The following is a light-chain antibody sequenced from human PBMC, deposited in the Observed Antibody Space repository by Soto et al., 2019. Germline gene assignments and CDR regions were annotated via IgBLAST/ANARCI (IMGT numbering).Light chain of an antibody. CDR1: QSISNK. V-gene: IGKV3-15*01. J-gene: IGKJ3*01. CDR3: QQYNNCPPRAT. CDR2: GAS. Sequence: EIVMTQSPATLSVSPGERATLSCRASQSISNKLAWYQQKPGQAPRLVIYGASTRATGIPARFSGSGSGTEFTLTISSLQSEDFAIYYCQQYNNCPPRATFGPGTKVDIK.